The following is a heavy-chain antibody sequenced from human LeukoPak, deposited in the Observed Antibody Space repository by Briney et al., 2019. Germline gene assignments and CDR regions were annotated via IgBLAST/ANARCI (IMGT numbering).Heavy chain of an antibody. V-gene: IGHV3-30*18. CDR2: MSYDGSNK. J-gene: IGHJ4*02. Sequence: PGGSLRLSCAASGFTFSSYGMHWVRQAPGKGLELVAVMSYDGSNKYYADSVKGRFTISRDNSKNTLYLQMNSLRTEDTAVYYCAKAELYDILTGYYYWGQGTLVTVSS. D-gene: IGHD3-9*01. CDR1: GFTFSSYG. CDR3: AKAELYDILTGYYY.